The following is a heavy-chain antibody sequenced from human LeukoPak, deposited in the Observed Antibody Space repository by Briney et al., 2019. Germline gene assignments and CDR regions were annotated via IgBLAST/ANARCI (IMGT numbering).Heavy chain of an antibody. CDR1: GYSFTSYW. J-gene: IGHJ5*02. CDR2: IYPGDSDT. V-gene: IGHV5-51*01. Sequence: GESLKISCKGSGYSFTSYWIGWVRQMPGKGLEWMGIIYPGDSDTRYSPSFQGQVTISADKSISTAYLQWSSLKASDTAMYYCARAIGQQLLRVWFDPWGQGTLVTVSS. D-gene: IGHD6-13*01. CDR3: ARAIGQQLLRVWFDP.